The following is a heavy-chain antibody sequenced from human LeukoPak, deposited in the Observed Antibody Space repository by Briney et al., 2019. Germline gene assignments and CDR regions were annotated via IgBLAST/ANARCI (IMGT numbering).Heavy chain of an antibody. V-gene: IGHV3-48*01. CDR1: GFTFSTSS. Sequence: PGRSLRLSCTPSGFTFSTSSMNWVRHTPGKGLEWISYIRGSSNTIDYADSVKGRFTISRDNGRNSLYLQMNDLRAEDTGVYFCARDARSHCGTDACYGPYFDYWGQGSVVTVSS. CDR3: ARDARSHCGTDACYGPYFDY. CDR2: IRGSSNTI. J-gene: IGHJ4*02. D-gene: IGHD2-2*01.